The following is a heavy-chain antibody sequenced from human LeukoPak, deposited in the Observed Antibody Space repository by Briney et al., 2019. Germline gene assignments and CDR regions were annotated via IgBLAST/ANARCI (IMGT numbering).Heavy chain of an antibody. Sequence: SETLSLTCTVAGGSISSYYWSWIRQPPGKGLEWIGYIYYSGSTNYNPSLKSRVTISVDTSKNQFSLKLSSVTAADTAVCYCARHLQRGYSYGVLFDYWGQGTLVTVSS. V-gene: IGHV4-59*08. CDR3: ARHLQRGYSYGVLFDY. D-gene: IGHD5-18*01. CDR2: IYYSGST. CDR1: GGSISSYY. J-gene: IGHJ4*02.